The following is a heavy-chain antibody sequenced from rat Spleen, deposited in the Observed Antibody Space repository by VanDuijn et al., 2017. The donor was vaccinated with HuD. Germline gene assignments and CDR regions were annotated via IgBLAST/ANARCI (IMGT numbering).Heavy chain of an antibody. CDR2: ISPSGGNT. D-gene: IGHD4-1*01. Sequence: EVQLVESGGGLVQPGRSLKLSCAVSGFTFSKFDMAWVRQAPTKGLEWVASISPSGGNTYYRDSMKGRVTVSRDNVKNTLYLQMDSLGSVDTATYYCTTYGGLRNWFAYWGQGTLVTVSS. J-gene: IGHJ3*01. CDR1: GFTFSKFD. CDR3: TTYGGLRNWFAY. V-gene: IGHV5S13*01.